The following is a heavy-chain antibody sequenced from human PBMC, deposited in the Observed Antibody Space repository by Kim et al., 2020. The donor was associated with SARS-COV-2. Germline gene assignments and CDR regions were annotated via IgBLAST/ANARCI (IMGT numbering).Heavy chain of an antibody. CDR2: IYYSGST. CDR3: IVVVIGAFDI. D-gene: IGHD3-22*01. J-gene: IGHJ3*02. CDR1: GGSISSGGYY. V-gene: IGHV4-31*03. Sequence: SETLSLTCTVSGGSISSGGYYWSWIRQHPGKGLEWIGYIYYSGSTYYNPSLKSRVTISVDTSKNQFSLKLSSDCARARGGTMIVVVIGAFDIWGQGTMVT.